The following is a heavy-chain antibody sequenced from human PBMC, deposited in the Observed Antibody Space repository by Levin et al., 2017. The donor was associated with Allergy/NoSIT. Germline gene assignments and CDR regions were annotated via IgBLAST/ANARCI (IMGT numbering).Heavy chain of an antibody. Sequence: GGSLRLSCAASGFTFSYYSMSWVRQAPGKGLEWVAKIRQDGSDRDYVDSVKGRFIIFRDNAKNSLYLQMNSLSAEDTAAYYRARGAECSSVRCSHPYYYYGLDVWGQGTTVTVSS. CDR3: ARGAECSSVRCSHPYYYYGLDV. V-gene: IGHV3-7*01. CDR1: GFTFSYYS. D-gene: IGHD2-2*01. CDR2: IRQDGSDR. J-gene: IGHJ6*02.